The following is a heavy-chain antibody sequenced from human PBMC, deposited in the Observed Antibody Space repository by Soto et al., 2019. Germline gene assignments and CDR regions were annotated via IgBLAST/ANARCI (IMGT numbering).Heavy chain of an antibody. Sequence: GGSLRLSCAASGFTFSSYGMHWVRQAPGKGLEWVAVIWYDGSNKYYADSVKGRFTISRDNSKNTLYLQMNSLRAEDTAVYYCARDISGWRVYYYYGMDVWGQGTTVTVSS. V-gene: IGHV3-33*01. CDR2: IWYDGSNK. D-gene: IGHD6-19*01. J-gene: IGHJ6*02. CDR1: GFTFSSYG. CDR3: ARDISGWRVYYYYGMDV.